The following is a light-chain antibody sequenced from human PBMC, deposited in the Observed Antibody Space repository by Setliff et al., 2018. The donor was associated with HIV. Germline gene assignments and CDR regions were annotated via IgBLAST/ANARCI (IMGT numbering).Light chain of an antibody. CDR1: SSDIGGYMY. V-gene: IGLV2-8*01. Sequence: QSALTQPPSASGSPGQSVTISCTGTSSDIGGYMYVSWYQQHQGKAPKLTIYEVNKRPSGVPDRFSGSKSGTSASLAISGLQSGDEADYYCAAWDDSLHGSYVFGAGTKVTVL. J-gene: IGLJ1*01. CDR2: EVN. CDR3: AAWDDSLHGSYV.